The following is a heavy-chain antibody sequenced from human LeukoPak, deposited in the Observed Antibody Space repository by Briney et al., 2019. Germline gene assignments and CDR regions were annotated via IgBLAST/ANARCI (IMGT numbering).Heavy chain of an antibody. J-gene: IGHJ6*03. CDR1: GYSFTSYW. V-gene: IGHV5-51*01. CDR3: ARRRVVDYYYYYMDV. Sequence: GESLKISRKGSGYSFTSYWIGWVRQMPGKGLEWMGIIYPGDSDTRYSPSFQGQVTISADKSISTAYLQWSSLKASDTAMYYCARRRVVDYYYYYMDVWGKGTTVTVSS. CDR2: IYPGDSDT. D-gene: IGHD2-15*01.